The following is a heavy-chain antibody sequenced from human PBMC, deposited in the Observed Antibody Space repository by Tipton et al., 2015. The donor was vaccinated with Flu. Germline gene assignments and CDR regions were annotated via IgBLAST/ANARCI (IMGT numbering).Heavy chain of an antibody. CDR1: GFTFSRYW. J-gene: IGHJ3*02. V-gene: IGHV3-7*01. CDR2: IKQDGSEN. D-gene: IGHD3-10*01. Sequence: SLRLSCAASGFTFSRYWMSWVRQAPGKGMVWVANIKQDGSENYYVDSVKGRFTISRDNAKNSRYLQRNCLRAEDTAVYYSARTIRITMVQEDDGGAFDIWGQGTMVTVSS. CDR3: ARTIRITMVQEDDGGAFDI.